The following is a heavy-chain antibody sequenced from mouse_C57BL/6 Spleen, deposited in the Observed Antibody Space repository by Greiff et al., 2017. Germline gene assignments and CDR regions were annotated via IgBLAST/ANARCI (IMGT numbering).Heavy chain of an antibody. CDR2: ISSGGDYI. CDR1: GFTFSSYA. V-gene: IGHV5-9-1*02. D-gene: IGHD2-5*01. Sequence: DVMLVESGEGLVKPGGSLKLSCAASGFTFSSYAMSWVRQTPEKRLEWVAYISSGGDYIYYADTVKGRFTISRYNTRNTLYLQMSSLKSEDTAMYYCTREYYSNLAWFAYWGQGTLVTVSA. CDR3: TREYYSNLAWFAY. J-gene: IGHJ3*01.